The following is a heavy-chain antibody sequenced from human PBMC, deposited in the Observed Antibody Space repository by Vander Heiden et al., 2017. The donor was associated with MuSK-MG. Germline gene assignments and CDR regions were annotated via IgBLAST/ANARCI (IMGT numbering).Heavy chain of an antibody. CDR3: ARHPRYMIVDY. CDR1: GYSISSGYY. J-gene: IGHJ4*02. Sequence: QVQLQESGPGLVKPSETLSLTCAVSGYSISSGYYWGWIRQPPGKGLEWIGSIYHSGSTYYNPSLKSRVTISVDTSKNQFSLKLSSVTAADTAVYYCARHPRYMIVDYWGQGTLVTVSS. V-gene: IGHV4-38-2*01. D-gene: IGHD3-22*01. CDR2: IYHSGST.